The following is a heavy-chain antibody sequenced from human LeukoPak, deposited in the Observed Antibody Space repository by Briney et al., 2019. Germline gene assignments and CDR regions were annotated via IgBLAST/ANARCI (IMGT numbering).Heavy chain of an antibody. D-gene: IGHD3-3*01. J-gene: IGHJ3*02. CDR1: GGSISSYY. V-gene: IGHV4-4*09. CDR2: IYTSGST. CDR3: ARRPYDFWSGHSGGFDI. Sequence: MPSETLSLTCTVSGGSISSYYWSWIRQPPGKGLEWIGYIYTSGSTNYNPSLKSRVTISVDTSKNQFSLKLSSVTAADTAVYYCARRPYDFWSGHSGGFDIWGQGTMVTASS.